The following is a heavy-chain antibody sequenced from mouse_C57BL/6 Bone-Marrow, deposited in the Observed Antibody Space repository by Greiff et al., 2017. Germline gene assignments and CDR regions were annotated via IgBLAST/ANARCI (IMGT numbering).Heavy chain of an antibody. CDR1: GYTFTSYW. Sequence: QVQLQQPGAALVMPGASVKLSCKASGYTFTSYWMHWVKQRPGQGLGWIGEIDPSDSYTNYNQKFKGKSTLTVDKSSSTAYMQLSSLTSEDSAVYYCARRRDYGTWFAYWGQGTLVTVSA. D-gene: IGHD1-1*02. V-gene: IGHV1-69*01. CDR2: IDPSDSYT. J-gene: IGHJ3*01. CDR3: ARRRDYGTWFAY.